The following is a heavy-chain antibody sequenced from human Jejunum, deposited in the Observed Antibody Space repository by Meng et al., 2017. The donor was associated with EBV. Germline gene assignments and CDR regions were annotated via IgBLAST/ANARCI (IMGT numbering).Heavy chain of an antibody. J-gene: IGHJ4*02. D-gene: IGHD5-24*01. V-gene: IGHV1-8*01. Sequence: QVQLVQSGAEVKKPGASVKVSCKASGYTFTTHHINWVRQATGQGLEYMGWMSPDNGDTGYAQNFQGRLTMTRDTSISTAYMELSSLTSDDTAVYYCARGDGHNLYWGQGTLVTVSS. CDR1: GYTFTTHH. CDR3: ARGDGHNLY. CDR2: MSPDNGDT.